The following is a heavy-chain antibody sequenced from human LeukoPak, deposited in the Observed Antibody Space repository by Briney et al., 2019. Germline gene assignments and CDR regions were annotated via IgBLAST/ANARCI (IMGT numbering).Heavy chain of an antibody. Sequence: ASVKVSCKASGYTFTSYYMHWVRQAPGQGLEWMGIINPSGGSTFYAQKFQGRVTMTRDMSTSTVYMELSSLRSEDTAVYYCARDVGHGSGSYYYYYYMDVWGKGTTVTVSS. V-gene: IGHV1-46*01. CDR3: ARDVGHGSGSYYYYYYMDV. CDR2: INPSGGST. J-gene: IGHJ6*03. CDR1: GYTFTSYY. D-gene: IGHD3-10*01.